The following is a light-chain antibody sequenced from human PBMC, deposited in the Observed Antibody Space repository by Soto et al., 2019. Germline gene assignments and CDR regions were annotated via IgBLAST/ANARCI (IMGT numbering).Light chain of an antibody. V-gene: IGKV3-11*01. J-gene: IGKJ1*01. CDR3: QHRSNWPHT. CDR2: DAS. Sequence: EIVLTQSPATLSLSPGERAALSCRASQSVGSFLAWYQQKPGQAPRLLIYDASNRATDIPARFSGSGSGTDFTLTISSLEPEDVAVYYCQHRSNWPHTFGQGTKVEIK. CDR1: QSVGSF.